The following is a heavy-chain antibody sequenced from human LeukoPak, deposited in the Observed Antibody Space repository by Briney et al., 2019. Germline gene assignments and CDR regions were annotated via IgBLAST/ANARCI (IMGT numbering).Heavy chain of an antibody. CDR2: FDPEDGET. D-gene: IGHD2-2*01. J-gene: IGHJ6*03. CDR1: GYTLTELS. CDR3: ATGRIVVVPAATRYYYYYMDV. Sequence: GASVKVSCKVPGYTLTELSMHWVRQAPGKGLEWMGGFDPEDGETIYAQKFQGRVTMTEDTSTDTAYMELSSLRSEDTAVYYCATGRIVVVPAATRYYYYYMDVWGKGTTVTVSS. V-gene: IGHV1-24*01.